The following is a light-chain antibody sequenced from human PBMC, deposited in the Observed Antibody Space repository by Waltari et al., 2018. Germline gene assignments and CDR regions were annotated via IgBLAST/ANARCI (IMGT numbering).Light chain of an antibody. CDR2: DVT. CDR3: SSYMDTTTLEL. Sequence: QSALTQPASVSGSPGQSITISCTGTSSDVGSSTYVSWYQQHPGKAPKLIIYDVTNRPSGVSNRFSGSKSGNTASLTISGLQAEDEADYYCSSYMDTTTLELFGGGTSLTVL. J-gene: IGLJ2*01. CDR1: SSDVGSSTY. V-gene: IGLV2-14*03.